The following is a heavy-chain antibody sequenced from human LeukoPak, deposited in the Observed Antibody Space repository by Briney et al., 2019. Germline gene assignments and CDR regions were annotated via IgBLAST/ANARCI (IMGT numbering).Heavy chain of an antibody. CDR3: ANRGGIYDSSGYSGYYFDY. D-gene: IGHD3-22*01. Sequence: ASVKVSCKVSGYTLTELSMHWVRQAPGKGLEWMGGFDPEDGETIYAHKFQGRVTMTEDTSTDTAYMELSSLRSEDTAVYYCANRGGIYDSSGYSGYYFDYWGQGTLVTVSS. V-gene: IGHV1-24*01. CDR2: FDPEDGET. J-gene: IGHJ4*02. CDR1: GYTLTELS.